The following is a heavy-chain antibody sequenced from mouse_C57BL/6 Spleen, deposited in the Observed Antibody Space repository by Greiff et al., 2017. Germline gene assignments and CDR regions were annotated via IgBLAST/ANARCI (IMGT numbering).Heavy chain of an antibody. Sequence: DVQLVESGPELVKPGASVKMSCKASGYTFTDYNMHWVKQSHGKSLEWIGYINPNNGGTSYNQKFKGKATLTVNKSSSTAYMELRSLTSEDSAVYYCAREESWYFDVWGTGTTVTVSS. CDR2: INPNNGGT. J-gene: IGHJ1*03. CDR1: GYTFTDYN. V-gene: IGHV1-22*01. CDR3: AREESWYFDV.